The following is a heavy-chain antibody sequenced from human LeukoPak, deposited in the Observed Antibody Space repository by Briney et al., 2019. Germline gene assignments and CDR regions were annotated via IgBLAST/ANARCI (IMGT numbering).Heavy chain of an antibody. CDR2: INQNGNVN. J-gene: IGHJ6*02. D-gene: IGHD5-12*01. CDR3: AREGGFDV. CDR1: GLTFSRYW. Sequence: PGASLRLSCAASGLTFSRYWMNWARQAPGEGLEWVASINQNGNVNYYVDSGKGRFTISRDHAKNSLYMQMSKLRAEDTAVNFCAREGGFDVWGQGATVTVSS. V-gene: IGHV3-7*03.